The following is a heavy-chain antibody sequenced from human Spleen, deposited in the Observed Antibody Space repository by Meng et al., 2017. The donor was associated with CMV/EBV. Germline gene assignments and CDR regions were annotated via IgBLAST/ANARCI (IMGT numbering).Heavy chain of an antibody. D-gene: IGHD3-3*01. CDR3: ARTGDFWSGFPY. J-gene: IGHJ4*02. Sequence: CESSGGPFSTYAITWVRQAPGQGLEWMGWISAYNGNTNSAQRCQGRVTMTTDTSTTTAYLELRSLTSDDTAVYYCARTGDFWSGFPYWGQGTLVTVSS. CDR1: GGPFSTYA. V-gene: IGHV1-18*01. CDR2: ISAYNGNT.